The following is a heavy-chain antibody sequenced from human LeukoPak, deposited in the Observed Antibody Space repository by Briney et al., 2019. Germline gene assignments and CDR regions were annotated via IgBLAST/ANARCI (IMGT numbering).Heavy chain of an antibody. J-gene: IGHJ3*02. CDR2: IYYSGST. CDR1: GYSISSDYY. V-gene: IGHV4-38-2*02. D-gene: IGHD5-18*01. Sequence: SETLSLTCTVSGYSISSDYYWGWIRQPPGKGLEWIGSIYYSGSTYYNPSLKSRVTISVDTSKNQFSLKLSSVTAADTAVYYCARVRGYSYGSDAFDIWGQGTMVTVSS. CDR3: ARVRGYSYGSDAFDI.